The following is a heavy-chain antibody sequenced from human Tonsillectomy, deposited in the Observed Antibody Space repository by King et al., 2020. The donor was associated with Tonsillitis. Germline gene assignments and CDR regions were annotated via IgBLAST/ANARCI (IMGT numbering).Heavy chain of an antibody. CDR3: ARGYCANGICLDAFDI. V-gene: IGHV4-30-4*07. J-gene: IGHJ3*02. Sequence: VQLQESGPGLVKPSQTLSLTCAVSGGSISRGDFSWSWIRQPPGKGLEWIGYIYYSGGTYYNPSLKSRVTISVDASKNHFSLKLSSVTAADTAVYYCARGYCANGICLDAFDIWGQGTRVTVSS. CDR2: IYYSGGT. D-gene: IGHD2-8*01. CDR1: GGSISRGDFS.